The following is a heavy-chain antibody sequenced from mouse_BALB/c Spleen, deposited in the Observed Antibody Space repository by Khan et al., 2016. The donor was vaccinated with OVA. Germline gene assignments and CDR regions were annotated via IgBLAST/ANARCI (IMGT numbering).Heavy chain of an antibody. D-gene: IGHD1-1*01. CDR1: GYSITSGYA. Sequence: EVQLQESGPGLVKPSQSLSLTCTVTGYSITSGYAWNWIRQFPGNKLEWMGYISYSGSTSYNPSLRSRIFITRDTSKNQFFLQLNCVTTEDTATYYCARKNYYGYAMDYWGQGTSVTVSS. J-gene: IGHJ4*01. CDR2: ISYSGST. CDR3: ARKNYYGYAMDY. V-gene: IGHV3-2*02.